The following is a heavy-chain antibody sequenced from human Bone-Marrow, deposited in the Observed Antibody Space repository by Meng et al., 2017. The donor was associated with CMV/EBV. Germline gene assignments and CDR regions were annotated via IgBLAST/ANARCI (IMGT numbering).Heavy chain of an antibody. Sequence: GGSLRLSCAVSGFTFRNYWMHWVRQAPGKGLVWVSRVNEDGSTTIYADSVKGRFTISRDNAKNTLYLQMNSLRGEDTAVYYCARESSGWTPGYWGQGTRVTGSS. CDR2: VNEDGSTT. CDR1: GFTFRNYW. V-gene: IGHV3-74*01. D-gene: IGHD6-19*01. J-gene: IGHJ4*02. CDR3: ARESSGWTPGY.